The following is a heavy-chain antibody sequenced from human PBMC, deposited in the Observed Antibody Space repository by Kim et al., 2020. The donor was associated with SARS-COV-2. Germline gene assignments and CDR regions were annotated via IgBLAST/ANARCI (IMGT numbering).Heavy chain of an antibody. J-gene: IGHJ6*02. Sequence: SVKVSCKASGGTFSSYAISWVRQAPGQGLEWMGGIIPIFGTANYAQKFQGRVTITADESTSTAYMELSSLRSEDTAVYYCARESCRSIVVVPAAERDRYYYYGMDVWGQWTTVTVSS. CDR2: IIPIFGTA. V-gene: IGHV1-69*13. CDR3: ARESCRSIVVVPAAERDRYYYYGMDV. CDR1: GGTFSSYA. D-gene: IGHD2-2*01.